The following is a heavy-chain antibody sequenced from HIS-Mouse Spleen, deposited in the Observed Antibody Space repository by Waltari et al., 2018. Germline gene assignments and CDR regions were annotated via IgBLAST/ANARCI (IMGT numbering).Heavy chain of an antibody. V-gene: IGHV3-21*01. Sequence: EVQLVESGGGLVKPGGSLSLSLPASGSPFSRNSMTWARQAPGKGLEWVSSISSSSSYIYYADSVKGRFTISRDNAKNSLYLQMNSLRAEDTAVYYCARDPSGYDNHWGQGTLVTVSS. J-gene: IGHJ5*02. CDR1: GSPFSRNS. D-gene: IGHD5-12*01. CDR2: ISSSSSYI. CDR3: ARDPSGYDNH.